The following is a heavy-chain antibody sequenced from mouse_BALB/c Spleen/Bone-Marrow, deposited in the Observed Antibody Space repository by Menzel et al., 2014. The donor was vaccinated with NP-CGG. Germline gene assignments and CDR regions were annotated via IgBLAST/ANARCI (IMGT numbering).Heavy chain of an antibody. CDR2: IDPANGNT. J-gene: IGHJ4*01. CDR3: ARWLLPYGLDY. Sequence: EVKLQESGAELVKPGASVKLSCTASGLNIKDTYMHWVKQRPEQGLEWIGRIDPANGNTKYDPKFQGKATITADTSSNTAYLQLSSLTSEDTAVYYCARWLLPYGLDYWGQGTSVTVSS. D-gene: IGHD2-3*01. V-gene: IGHV14-3*02. CDR1: GLNIKDTY.